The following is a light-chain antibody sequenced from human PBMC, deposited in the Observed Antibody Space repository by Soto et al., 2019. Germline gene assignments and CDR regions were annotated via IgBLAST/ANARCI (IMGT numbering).Light chain of an antibody. CDR2: DVN. CDR3: SSYAGGNNWV. J-gene: IGLJ3*02. Sequence: QSVLTQPPSASGSPGQSLTISCTGTSSDVGAHNYVSWYQQNPGKAPKLMLYDVNKRPSGVPDRLSGSKSGNTASLTVSGLQAEDEADYYCSSYAGGNNWVFGGGTKVTVL. CDR1: SSDVGAHNY. V-gene: IGLV2-8*01.